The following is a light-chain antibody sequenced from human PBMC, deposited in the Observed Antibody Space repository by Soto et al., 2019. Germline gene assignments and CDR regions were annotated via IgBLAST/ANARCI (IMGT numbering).Light chain of an antibody. J-gene: IGKJ2*01. V-gene: IGKV1-5*03. CDR3: QQYYSHYT. CDR1: QSISTW. Sequence: DIQMTQSPSTLSASVGDRVSITCRASQSISTWLAWYQQKPGKAPKVLIYKASNLQSGVPSRFSGSGSGTEFTLTTSSLQPDDVATYYCQQYYSHYTFGQGTKLEIE. CDR2: KAS.